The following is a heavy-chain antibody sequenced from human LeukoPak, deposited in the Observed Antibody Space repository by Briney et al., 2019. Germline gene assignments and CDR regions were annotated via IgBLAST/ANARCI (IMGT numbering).Heavy chain of an antibody. CDR1: GFTFSSYA. J-gene: IGHJ2*01. Sequence: GGSLRLSCAASGFTFSSYAMSWVRQAPGKGLEWVSAISANGGSTYYVDSVKGRFTISRDNSKNTLYLQVNSLRAEDTAVYYCAKEGDYGYWYFDLWGRGTLVPVSS. CDR2: ISANGGST. D-gene: IGHD4-17*01. V-gene: IGHV3-23*01. CDR3: AKEGDYGYWYFDL.